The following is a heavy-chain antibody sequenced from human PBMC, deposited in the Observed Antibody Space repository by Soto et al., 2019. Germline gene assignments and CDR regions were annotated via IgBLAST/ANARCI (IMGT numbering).Heavy chain of an antibody. D-gene: IGHD2-2*01. Sequence: EVQLLESGGGLVQPGGSLRLSCAASGFTFSSYAMSWVRQAPGKGLEWVSAISGSGGSTYYADAVKGRFTISRDNSKNTLYLQMNSPRAEDTAVYYCAKDRRCGYRSTSCYPYYWGQGTLVTVSS. CDR2: ISGSGGST. CDR1: GFTFSSYA. V-gene: IGHV3-23*01. CDR3: AKDRRCGYRSTSCYPYY. J-gene: IGHJ4*02.